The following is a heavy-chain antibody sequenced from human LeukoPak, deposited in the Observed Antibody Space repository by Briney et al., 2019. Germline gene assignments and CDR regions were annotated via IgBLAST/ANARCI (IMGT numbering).Heavy chain of an antibody. CDR1: GYTFTSYG. D-gene: IGHD6-13*01. CDR3: ARAGGYSSSWVRGYYFDY. V-gene: IGHV1-18*01. Sequence: ASVKVSRKASGYTFTSYGISWVRQAPGQGLEWMGWISAYNGNTNYAQKLQGRVTMTTDTSTSTAYMELRSLRSDDTAVYYCARAGGYSSSWVRGYYFDYWGQGTLVTVSS. CDR2: ISAYNGNT. J-gene: IGHJ4*02.